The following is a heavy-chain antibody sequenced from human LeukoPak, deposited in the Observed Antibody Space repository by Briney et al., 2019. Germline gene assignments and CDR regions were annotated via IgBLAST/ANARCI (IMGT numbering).Heavy chain of an antibody. CDR1: GFTFSTYA. Sequence: PGGSLRLSCAASGFTFSTYAMHWVRQAPGKGLEWVAAISSDGNHKHFADSVRGRFTISRDNSKNTLYLQMNSLRAEDTAVYYCAKGVSSLVPATRVPDYWGQGTLVTVSS. J-gene: IGHJ4*02. D-gene: IGHD2-2*01. CDR3: AKGVSSLVPATRVPDY. CDR2: ISSDGNHK. V-gene: IGHV3-30-3*01.